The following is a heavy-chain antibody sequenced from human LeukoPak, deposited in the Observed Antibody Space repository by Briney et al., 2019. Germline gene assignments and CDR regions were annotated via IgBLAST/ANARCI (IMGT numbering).Heavy chain of an antibody. CDR2: IRSGSSYI. V-gene: IGHV3-21*01. Sequence: GGSLRLSCAASGFTFSTYRMNWFRQAPGKGLELVSSIRSGSSYIYYSDSLMGRFTISRDNAKNSLYLQMNSLRAEDTAVYYCARETVAGTGDAFDVWGHGTTVTVSS. CDR3: ARETVAGTGDAFDV. J-gene: IGHJ3*01. CDR1: GFTFSTYR. D-gene: IGHD6-19*01.